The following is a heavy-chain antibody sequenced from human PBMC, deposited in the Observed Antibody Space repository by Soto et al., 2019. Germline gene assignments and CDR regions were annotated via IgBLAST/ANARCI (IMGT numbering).Heavy chain of an antibody. Sequence: GGSLRLSCAASGFTFSSYEMNWVRQAPGKGLEWVSYISSSGSTIYYADSVKGRFTISRDNAKNSLYLQMNSLRAEDTAVYYCARDYDFWSGYYVGSIMDVWGQGTTVTVSS. CDR2: ISSSGSTI. D-gene: IGHD3-3*01. CDR3: ARDYDFWSGYYVGSIMDV. J-gene: IGHJ6*02. CDR1: GFTFSSYE. V-gene: IGHV3-48*03.